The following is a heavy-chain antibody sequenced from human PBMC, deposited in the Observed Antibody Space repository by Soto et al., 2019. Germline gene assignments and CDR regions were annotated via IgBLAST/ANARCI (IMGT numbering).Heavy chain of an antibody. Sequence: PGGSLRLSCAASGFTFSDYYMSWIRQAPVKGLEWVSYISSSGNIIYYADSVKGRFTISRDNAKNSLYLQMDSLRAEDTAVYYCARDLGYYDSSGYFDYWGQGTLVTVSS. V-gene: IGHV3-11*01. CDR3: ARDLGYYDSSGYFDY. CDR2: ISSSGNII. CDR1: GFTFSDYY. D-gene: IGHD3-22*01. J-gene: IGHJ4*02.